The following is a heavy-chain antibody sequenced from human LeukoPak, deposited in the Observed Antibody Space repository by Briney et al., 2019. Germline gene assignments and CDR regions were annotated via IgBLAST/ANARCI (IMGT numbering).Heavy chain of an antibody. CDR1: GYSFTSYA. J-gene: IGHJ4*02. CDR2: INTNSGHP. D-gene: IGHD6-25*01. V-gene: IGHV7-4-1*02. CDR3: ARDWSSGAFHF. Sequence: ASVKVSCKASGYSFTSYAMHWVRQAPGQGLEWMGWINTNSGHPTYGRGFTGRFVFSLDTSASTAYLQISSLKAEDTGMYYCARDWSSGAFHFWGQGSLVSVYS.